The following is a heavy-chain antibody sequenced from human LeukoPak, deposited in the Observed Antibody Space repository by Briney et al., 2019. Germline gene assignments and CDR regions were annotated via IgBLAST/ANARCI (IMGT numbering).Heavy chain of an antibody. D-gene: IGHD3-3*01. CDR2: ISSSGTYI. J-gene: IGHJ4*02. CDR1: GFAFSSYS. V-gene: IGHV3-21*01. Sequence: GGSLRLSCAASGFAFSSYSMSWVRQAPGKGLEWVSSISSSGTYIYYADSVKGRFTISRDNAKNSVYLQMNSLRAEDTAVYYCARGSGGTGFDYFDYWGQGTLVTVSS. CDR3: ARGSGGTGFDYFDY.